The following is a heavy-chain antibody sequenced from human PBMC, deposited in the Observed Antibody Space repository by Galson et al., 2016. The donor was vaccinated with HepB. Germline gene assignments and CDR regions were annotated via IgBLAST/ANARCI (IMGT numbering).Heavy chain of an antibody. V-gene: IGHV3-48*03. D-gene: IGHD3-9*01. CDR3: AKNDILAGYSAFDY. Sequence: SLRLSCAASGFTFSSYDMNWVRQAPGKGLEWLSYISSNGNTIYYADSVKGRFTISRDNSKNTLSLQMNSLRAEDTAVYYCAKNDILAGYSAFDYWGQGTLVTVSS. J-gene: IGHJ4*02. CDR2: ISSNGNTI. CDR1: GFTFSSYD.